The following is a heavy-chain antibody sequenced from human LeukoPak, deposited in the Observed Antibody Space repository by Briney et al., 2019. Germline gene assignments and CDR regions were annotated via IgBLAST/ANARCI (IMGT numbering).Heavy chain of an antibody. CDR3: ARVRSLGMVDTAPPYYYMDV. V-gene: IGHV4-59*11. CDR2: IYYSGST. CDR1: GGSLNGHY. J-gene: IGHJ6*03. D-gene: IGHD5-18*01. Sequence: SETLSLTCAVYGGSLNGHYWSWIRQPPGKGLEWIGYIYYSGSTNYNPSLKSRVTISVDTSKNQFSLKLSSVTAADTAVYYCARVRSLGMVDTAPPYYYMDVWGKGTTVTVSS.